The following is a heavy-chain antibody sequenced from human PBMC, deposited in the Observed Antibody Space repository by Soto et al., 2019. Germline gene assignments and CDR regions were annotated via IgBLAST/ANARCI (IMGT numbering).Heavy chain of an antibody. Sequence: GGSLRLSCAASGFTFSSYGMHWVRQAPGKGLEWVAAISYYGSNKYYADSVKGRFTISRDNSKNTMYLQMNSLRAEDTAVYDWAKNKVSGQGVLSHLDYWGQGTLVTVSS. D-gene: IGHD3-10*01. CDR2: ISYYGSNK. V-gene: IGHV3-30*18. J-gene: IGHJ4*02. CDR1: GFTFSSYG. CDR3: AKNKVSGQGVLSHLDY.